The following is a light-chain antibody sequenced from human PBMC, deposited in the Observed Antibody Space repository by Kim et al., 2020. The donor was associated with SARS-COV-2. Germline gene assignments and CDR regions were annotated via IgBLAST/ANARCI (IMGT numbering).Light chain of an antibody. J-gene: IGLJ3*02. CDR3: AAWDDSLSGGV. CDR2: RNN. Sequence: QSVLTQPPSASGTPGQRVTISCSGSSSNIGNYYVYWYQQLPGTAPKLLIYRNNQRPSGVPDRFSGSKSGTSASLAISGLRSEDEADYYCAAWDDSLSGGVFGGGTQLTVL. V-gene: IGLV1-47*01. CDR1: SSNIGNYY.